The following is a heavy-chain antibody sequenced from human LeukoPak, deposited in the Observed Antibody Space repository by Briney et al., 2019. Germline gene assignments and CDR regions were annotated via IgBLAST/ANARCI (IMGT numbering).Heavy chain of an antibody. V-gene: IGHV1-3*01. J-gene: IGHJ4*02. CDR1: GYTFTTCA. Sequence: ASVKVSCKASGYTFTTCAMHWVRQAPGQRLEWMGWINAGNGNTKYSQKFQARVTITRDTSASTAYMELSSLRSEDTAVYYCARDPIGSRWPYYFDYWGQGTLVTVSS. CDR3: ARDPIGSRWPYYFDY. CDR2: INAGNGNT. D-gene: IGHD6-13*01.